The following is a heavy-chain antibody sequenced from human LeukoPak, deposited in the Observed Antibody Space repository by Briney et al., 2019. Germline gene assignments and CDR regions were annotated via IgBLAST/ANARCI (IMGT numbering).Heavy chain of an antibody. CDR3: ARSLYGSYAFDI. V-gene: IGHV1-69*04. Sequence: EASVKVSCKASGGTFSSYAISWVRQAPGQGLEWMGRIIPILGIANYAQKFQGRVTITADESTSTAYMELSSLRSEDTAVYYCARSLYGSYAFDIWGQGTMVTVSS. CDR2: IIPILGIA. CDR1: GGTFSSYA. D-gene: IGHD2-2*02. J-gene: IGHJ3*02.